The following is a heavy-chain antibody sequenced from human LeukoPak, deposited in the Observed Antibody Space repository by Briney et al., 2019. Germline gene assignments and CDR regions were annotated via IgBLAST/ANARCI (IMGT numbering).Heavy chain of an antibody. J-gene: IGHJ4*02. CDR2: ISSSSSTI. D-gene: IGHD3-10*01. CDR1: GFTFSSYS. CDR3: ARDRWFGELSPFDY. V-gene: IGHV3-48*04. Sequence: PGGSLRLSCAASGFTFSSYSMNWVRQAPGKGLEWVSYISSSSSTINYADSVKGRFTISRDNAKNSLYLQMNSLRAEDTAVYYCARDRWFGELSPFDYWGQGTLVTVSS.